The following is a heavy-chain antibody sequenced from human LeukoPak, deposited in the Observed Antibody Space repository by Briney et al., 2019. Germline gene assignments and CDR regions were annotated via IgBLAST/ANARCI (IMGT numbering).Heavy chain of an antibody. Sequence: GGSLRLSCAASGFTFSSYAITWVRQAPGKGLEWVSSISSSSSYICYADSVKGRFTISRDNAKNSLYLQMNSLRAEDTAVYYCARMDAFDIWGQGTMVTVSS. CDR3: ARMDAFDI. J-gene: IGHJ3*02. D-gene: IGHD3/OR15-3a*01. CDR2: ISSSSSYI. CDR1: GFTFSSYA. V-gene: IGHV3-21*01.